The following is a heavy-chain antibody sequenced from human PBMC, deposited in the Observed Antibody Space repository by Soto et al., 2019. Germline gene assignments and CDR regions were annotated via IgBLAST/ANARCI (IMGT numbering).Heavy chain of an antibody. CDR2: IIPIFGTA. V-gene: IGHV1-69*13. D-gene: IGHD2-21*01. CDR3: ARGGEEVYYYGMDV. CDR1: GGTFSSYA. J-gene: IGHJ6*02. Sequence: SVKVSCKASGGTFSSYAISWVRQAPGQGLEWMGGIIPIFGTANYALKFQGRVTITADESTSTAYMELSSLRSEDTAVYYCARGGEEVYYYGMDVWGQGTTVTVSS.